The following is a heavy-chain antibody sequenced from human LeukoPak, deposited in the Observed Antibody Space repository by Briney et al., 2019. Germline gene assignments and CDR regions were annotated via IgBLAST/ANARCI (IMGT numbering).Heavy chain of an antibody. V-gene: IGHV4-59*01. CDR2: IYYSGST. CDR3: ARGKWLPAQTYYYYMDV. CDR1: GGSISSYY. J-gene: IGHJ6*03. Sequence: KPSEILSLTCTVSGGSISSYYWSWIRQPPGKGLEWIGYIYYSGSTNYNPSPKSRVAISVDTSKNQFSLKLSSVTAADTAVYYCARGKWLPAQTYYYYMDVWGKGTTVTVSS. D-gene: IGHD6-19*01.